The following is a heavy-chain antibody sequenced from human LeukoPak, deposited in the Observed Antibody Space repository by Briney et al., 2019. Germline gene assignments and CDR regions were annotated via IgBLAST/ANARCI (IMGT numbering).Heavy chain of an antibody. J-gene: IGHJ6*02. V-gene: IGHV3-48*04. CDR1: GFIFSSYS. Sequence: PGGSLRLSCAVSGFIFSSYSMNWVRQAPGKGLEWVSHISSSSTSKYYADSVKGRFTISRDNAKNSLYLQMNSLRAEDTALYYCAKARGYYYYGMDVWGQGTTVTVSS. D-gene: IGHD3-10*01. CDR2: ISSSSTSK. CDR3: AKARGYYYYGMDV.